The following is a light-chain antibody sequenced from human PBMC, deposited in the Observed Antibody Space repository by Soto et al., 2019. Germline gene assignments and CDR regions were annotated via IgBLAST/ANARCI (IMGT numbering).Light chain of an antibody. V-gene: IGLV4-60*03. Sequence: QSVLTQSSSASASLGSSVKLTCTLSGGHSSYTIAWHHQQPGKAPRYLMKLEGSGGYSKGSGVPDRFSGSSSGADRHLTISNLQSEDEADYYCETWDRNTRVFGGGTKLTVL. CDR3: ETWDRNTRV. CDR1: GGHSSYT. J-gene: IGLJ3*02. CDR2: LEGSGGY.